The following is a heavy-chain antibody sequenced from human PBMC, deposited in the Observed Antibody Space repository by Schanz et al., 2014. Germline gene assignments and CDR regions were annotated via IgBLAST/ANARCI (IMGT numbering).Heavy chain of an antibody. V-gene: IGHV3-23*04. CDR3: ARDSNGDDGYRFWFDS. D-gene: IGHD4-17*01. Sequence: EVQLAESGGGLVQPGGSLRLSCAASGFTFSSYAMSWVRQAPGKGLEWVSAISGSGGNTYYADAVRGRFTISRDNSKTTVYLQMNSLRAEDTAIYYCARDSNGDDGYRFWFDSWGQGILVTVSS. CDR2: ISGSGGNT. CDR1: GFTFSSYA. J-gene: IGHJ5*01.